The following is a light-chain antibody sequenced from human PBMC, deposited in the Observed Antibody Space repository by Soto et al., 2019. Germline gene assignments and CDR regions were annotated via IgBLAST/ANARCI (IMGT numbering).Light chain of an antibody. Sequence: QSVLTQPPSASGTPGQRVTISCSGSSSNIGSNYVYWYQQLPGTAPKLLIYRNNQRPSGVPDRFSGSKSGTSASLAISGLRSEEEADYYCAVWDDSLSSRVFGGGIKLTVL. CDR3: AVWDDSLSSRV. CDR2: RNN. CDR1: SSNIGSNY. J-gene: IGLJ3*02. V-gene: IGLV1-47*01.